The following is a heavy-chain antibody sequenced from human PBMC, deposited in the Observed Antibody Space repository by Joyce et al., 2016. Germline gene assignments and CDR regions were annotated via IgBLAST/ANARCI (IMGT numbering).Heavy chain of an antibody. V-gene: IGHV4-39*01. CDR1: GGSISSSSYY. CDR2: IYYGGSS. Sequence: QLQLQESGPGLVKPSETLSLTCSVSGGSISSSSYYWGWIRQPPGKGLEWIGTIYYGGSSYYNPSLKSRVTISVDTSKNQFSLKLRSVTAADTAVYYCARHRDDSSCYYRYYFDYWGQGTLVPVSS. J-gene: IGHJ4*02. D-gene: IGHD3-22*01. CDR3: ARHRDDSSCYYRYYFDY.